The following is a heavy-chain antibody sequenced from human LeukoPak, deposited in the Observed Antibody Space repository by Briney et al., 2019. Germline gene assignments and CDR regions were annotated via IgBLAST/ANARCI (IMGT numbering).Heavy chain of an antibody. J-gene: IGHJ4*02. D-gene: IGHD2-2*01. CDR2: IYSGGST. V-gene: IGHV3-66*01. CDR3: ARDSRDYAIDY. CDR1: GFTVSTNY. Sequence: GGSLRLSCAASGFTVSTNYMSWVRQASGKGLEWVSIIYSGGSTYYADSVKGRFTISRDNSKNTLYLQMNTLRAEDTAVYYCARDSRDYAIDYWGQGVLVIVSS.